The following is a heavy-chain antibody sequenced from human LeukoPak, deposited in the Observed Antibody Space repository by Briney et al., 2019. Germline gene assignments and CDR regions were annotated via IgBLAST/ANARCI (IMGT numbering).Heavy chain of an antibody. V-gene: IGHV3-66*02. D-gene: IGHD1-7*01. CDR3: ARVNYAGGFDY. Sequence: GGSQRLSCAASGFTVSSDYMSWVRQAPGKGLEWVSIVYSDGTTYYADSVKGRFSVSRDISKNTMSVQMNGLRPEDTAVYYCARVNYAGGFDYWGQGTLVTVSS. J-gene: IGHJ4*02. CDR2: VYSDGTT. CDR1: GFTVSSDY.